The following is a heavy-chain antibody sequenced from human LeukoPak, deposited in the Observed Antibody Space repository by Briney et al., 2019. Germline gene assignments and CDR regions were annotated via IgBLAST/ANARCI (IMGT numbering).Heavy chain of an antibody. CDR3: AKGGDCSSTSCYLVDY. V-gene: IGHV3-23*01. Sequence: GGSLRLSCAASGFTFSSYAMSWVRQAPGKGLEWVSAISGSGGSTYYADSVKGRFTISRDNSKNTLYLQMNSLRAGDTAVYYCAKGGDCSSTSCYLVDYWGQGTLVTVSS. CDR2: ISGSGGST. CDR1: GFTFSSYA. D-gene: IGHD2-2*01. J-gene: IGHJ4*02.